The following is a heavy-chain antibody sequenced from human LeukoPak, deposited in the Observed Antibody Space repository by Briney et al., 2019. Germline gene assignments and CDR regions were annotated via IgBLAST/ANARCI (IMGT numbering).Heavy chain of an antibody. CDR3: ARDPRDIVVVPAAMLGYYYYGMDV. Sequence: GSLRLSCAAAGFTFSSYGMHWVRQAPGKGLEWVAVIWCDGSNKYYADSVKGRFTISRDNSKNTLYLQMNSLRAEDTAVYYCARDPRDIVVVPAAMLGYYYYGMDVWGQGTTVTVSS. D-gene: IGHD2-2*01. CDR2: IWCDGSNK. CDR1: GFTFSSYG. J-gene: IGHJ6*02. V-gene: IGHV3-33*01.